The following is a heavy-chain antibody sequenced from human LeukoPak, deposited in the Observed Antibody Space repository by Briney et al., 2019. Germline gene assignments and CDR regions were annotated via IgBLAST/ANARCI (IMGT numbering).Heavy chain of an antibody. CDR2: ISTDGSQR. CDR1: GFTFSNYW. V-gene: IGHV3-74*01. Sequence: GGSLRLSCEASGFTFSNYWMHWVRQPPGKGLMWVSQISTDGSQRFYADSVKGRFTISRDNAQNTLFLQMDSLRPEDTAVYYCVRSLRSADFWGQGTLVTVSS. CDR3: VRSLRSADF. J-gene: IGHJ4*02.